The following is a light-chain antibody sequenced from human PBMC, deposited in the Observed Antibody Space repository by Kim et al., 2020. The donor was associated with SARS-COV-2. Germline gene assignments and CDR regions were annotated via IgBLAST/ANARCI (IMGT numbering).Light chain of an antibody. V-gene: IGKV3-20*01. CDR3: QQCTTSPT. CDR1: QRVGSSY. J-gene: IGKJ1*01. Sequence: LSPGDSATPSCRASQRVGSSYLAWYQQKPGQAPRLLIYGATTTAPDIPDRFSGSGSETDFTLTISSLAPEDFAVYYCQQCTTSPTFGQGTKVDIK. CDR2: GAT.